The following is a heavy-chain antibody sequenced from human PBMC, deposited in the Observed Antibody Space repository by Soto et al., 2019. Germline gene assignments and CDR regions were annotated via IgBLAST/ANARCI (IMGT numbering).Heavy chain of an antibody. V-gene: IGHV1-69*02. CDR3: ARTQEGYDLYFDY. J-gene: IGHJ4*02. CDR1: GGTFSSYT. D-gene: IGHD5-12*01. Sequence: SVKVSCKASGGTFSSYTISWVRQAPGQGLEWMGRIIPILGIANYAQKFQGRVTITADKSTSTAYMELSSLRSEDTAVYYCARTQEGYDLYFDYWGQGTLVTVSS. CDR2: IIPILGIA.